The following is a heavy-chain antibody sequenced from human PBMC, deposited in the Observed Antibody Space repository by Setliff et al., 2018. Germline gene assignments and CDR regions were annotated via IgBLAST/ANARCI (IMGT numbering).Heavy chain of an antibody. J-gene: IGHJ4*02. D-gene: IGHD3-16*01. CDR2: ISPYSGET. CDR1: GFSFTTFG. Sequence: GASVKVSCKTSGFSFTTFGFSWVRQAPGQGLEWMGWISPYSGETNYAQKFQDRLSVTADTSSKTTYMELRSLTSDDTAVYFRTRSRAPRVVLAADFDFWGQGTLVTVSS. CDR3: TRSRAPRVVLAADFDF. V-gene: IGHV1-18*01.